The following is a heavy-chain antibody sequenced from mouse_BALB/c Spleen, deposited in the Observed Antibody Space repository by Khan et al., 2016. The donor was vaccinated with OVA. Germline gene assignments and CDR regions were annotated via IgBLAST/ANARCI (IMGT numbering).Heavy chain of an antibody. CDR1: GYTFTNYG. CDR2: INTYTGEP. CDR3: ERPPDLSYTLAH. Sequence: QIQLVQSGPELKKPGETVKISCKASGYTFTNYGMNWVKQSPGKALKWMGWINTYTGEPTYADDFKGRFAFSLETSASTAFLQINNLKNEDAARYFGERPPDLSYTLAHWGQGTSVTVSS. V-gene: IGHV9-3-1*01. D-gene: IGHD6-1*01. J-gene: IGHJ4*01.